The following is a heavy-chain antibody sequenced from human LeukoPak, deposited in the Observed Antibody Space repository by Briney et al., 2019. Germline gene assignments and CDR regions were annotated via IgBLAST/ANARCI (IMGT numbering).Heavy chain of an antibody. CDR3: ARDGPVDTAMVQNFYMDV. D-gene: IGHD5-18*01. Sequence: PWGTLPLTSAASGSSITTGSIWGGIRQSPGKGLEWLGIIYHSGTTYYNPSLKSRVAISVDTLNNQFSLKLTSVTAADTAVYYCARDGPVDTAMVQNFYMDVWVKGTTVIVSS. J-gene: IGHJ6*03. V-gene: IGHV4-38-2*02. CDR2: IYHSGTT. CDR1: GSSITTGSI.